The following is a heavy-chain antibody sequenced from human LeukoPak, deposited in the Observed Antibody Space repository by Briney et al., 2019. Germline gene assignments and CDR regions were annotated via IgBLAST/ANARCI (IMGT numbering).Heavy chain of an antibody. Sequence: GSSVTVSCKASGGTFSSYAISWVRQAPGQGLEWMGGIIPIFGTANYAQKFQGRVTITADESTSTAYMELSSLRSEDTAVYYCAREGTRQNVLRYFDLDLYYYYGMDVWGQGTTVTVSS. CDR2: IIPIFGTA. V-gene: IGHV1-69*01. J-gene: IGHJ6*02. CDR1: GGTFSSYA. CDR3: AREGTRQNVLRYFDLDLYYYYGMDV. D-gene: IGHD3-9*01.